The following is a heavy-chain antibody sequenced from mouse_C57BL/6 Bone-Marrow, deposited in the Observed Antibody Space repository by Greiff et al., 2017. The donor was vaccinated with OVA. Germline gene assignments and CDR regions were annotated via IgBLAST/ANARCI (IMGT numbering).Heavy chain of an antibody. J-gene: IGHJ2*01. CDR3: ARVYYGYYY. V-gene: IGHV5-4*03. CDR2: ISDGGSYT. D-gene: IGHD2-2*01. Sequence: EVKLVESGGGLVKPGGSLKLSCAASGFTFSSYAMSWVRQTPEKRLEWVATISDGGSYTYYPDNVKGRFTISRDNAKNNLYLQMSHLKSEDTAMYYCARVYYGYYYWGQGTTLTVSS. CDR1: GFTFSSYA.